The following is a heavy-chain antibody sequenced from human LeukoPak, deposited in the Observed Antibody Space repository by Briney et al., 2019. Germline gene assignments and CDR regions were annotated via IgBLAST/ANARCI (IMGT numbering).Heavy chain of an antibody. CDR2: IYSSGNP. Sequence: PSETLSLTSTVSGGSISSYDWSWIRQPPGKGLEWIGYIYSSGNPNYNPSLKSRLTISIDTSKNQFSLKLSSVTAADTAMYYCGRSRNDYVWGSSIDYWGQGTLVTVSS. J-gene: IGHJ4*02. V-gene: IGHV4-59*01. CDR3: GRSRNDYVWGSSIDY. CDR1: GGSISSYD. D-gene: IGHD3-16*01.